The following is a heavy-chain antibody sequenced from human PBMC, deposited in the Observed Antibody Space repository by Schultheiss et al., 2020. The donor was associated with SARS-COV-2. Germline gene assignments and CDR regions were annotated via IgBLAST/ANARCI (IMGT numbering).Heavy chain of an antibody. CDR1: GFTFSSYW. D-gene: IGHD6-13*01. CDR3: ATSAAGGAYYYYYGMDV. J-gene: IGHJ6*02. CDR2: ISSYGSST. Sequence: GGSLRLSCAASGFTFSSYWMSWVRQAPGKGLEWVSRISSYGSSTTYADSVKGRFTISRDNSKNTLYLQMNSLRSDDTAVYYCATSAAGGAYYYYYGMDVWGQGTTVTVSS. V-gene: IGHV3-74*01.